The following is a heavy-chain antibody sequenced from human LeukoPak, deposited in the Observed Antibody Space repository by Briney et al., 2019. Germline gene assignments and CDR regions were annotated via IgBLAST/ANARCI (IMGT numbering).Heavy chain of an antibody. Sequence: GESLKTSCKGSGYSFTTYWIGWVRQMPGKGLEWMGIIYPGDSATKYSPSFQGQVTISADKSINTAYLQWSSLKASDTAIYFGARRSSWYGPVDFWGQGTLVTVSS. CDR2: IYPGDSAT. CDR3: ARRSSWYGPVDF. D-gene: IGHD6-13*01. CDR1: GYSFTTYW. J-gene: IGHJ4*02. V-gene: IGHV5-51*01.